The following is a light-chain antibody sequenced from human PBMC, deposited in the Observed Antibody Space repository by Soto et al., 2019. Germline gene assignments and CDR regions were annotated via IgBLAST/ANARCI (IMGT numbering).Light chain of an antibody. Sequence: EFVLTQSPGTLSLSPGDRATLSCRASQTVRNNYLAWYQQKPGQAPRLLIYDASSRATGIPDRFSGSGSGTDFTLTVIRLEPEDFAVYYCQQYGNSPRTCGQGTKVDIK. CDR1: QTVRNNY. CDR3: QQYGNSPRT. J-gene: IGKJ1*01. CDR2: DAS. V-gene: IGKV3-20*01.